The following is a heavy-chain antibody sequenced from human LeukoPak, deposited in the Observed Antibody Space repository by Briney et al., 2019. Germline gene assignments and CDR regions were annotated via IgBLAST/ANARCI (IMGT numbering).Heavy chain of an antibody. Sequence: ASVKVSCKASGYTFTGYYMHWVRQAPGQGLEWMGGFDPEDGERIYAQKFQGRVTMTEDTSTDTAYMELSSLRSEDTAVYYCATDLSNQYYFDYWGQGTLVTVSS. CDR2: FDPEDGER. CDR3: ATDLSNQYYFDY. J-gene: IGHJ4*02. V-gene: IGHV1-24*01. CDR1: GYTFTGYY.